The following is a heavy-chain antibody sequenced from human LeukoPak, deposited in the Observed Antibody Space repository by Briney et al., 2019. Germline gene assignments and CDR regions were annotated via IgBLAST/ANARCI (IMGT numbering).Heavy chain of an antibody. Sequence: SETLSLTCAVYGGSFSGYYWSWIRQPPGKGLEWIGEINHSGSTNYNPSLKSRVTISVDTSKNQFSLKLSSVTAADTAVYYCARGFIMITFGGVIVIPRSWFDPWGQGTLVTVSS. CDR3: ARGFIMITFGGVIVIPRSWFDP. CDR2: INHSGST. V-gene: IGHV4-34*01. CDR1: GGSFSGYY. J-gene: IGHJ5*02. D-gene: IGHD3-16*02.